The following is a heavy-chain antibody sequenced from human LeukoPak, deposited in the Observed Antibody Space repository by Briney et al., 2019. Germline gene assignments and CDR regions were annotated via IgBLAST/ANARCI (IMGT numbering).Heavy chain of an antibody. J-gene: IGHJ6*03. Sequence: SETLSLTCTVSGGSISSYYWSWIRQPPGKGLEWLGYIYYSGGTNYNPSLKSRVTISVDTSKNQFSLKLSSVTAADTAVYYCARTTEGYCRGRSCYSYYYYMDVWGKGTTVTVSS. CDR3: ARTTEGYCRGRSCYSYYYYMDV. CDR2: IYYSGGT. D-gene: IGHD2-15*01. V-gene: IGHV4-59*01. CDR1: GGSISSYY.